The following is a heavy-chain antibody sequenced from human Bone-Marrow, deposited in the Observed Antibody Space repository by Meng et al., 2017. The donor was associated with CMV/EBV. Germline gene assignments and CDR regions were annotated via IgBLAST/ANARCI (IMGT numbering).Heavy chain of an antibody. Sequence: GASLKISCAASGFTFSNAWMSWVRQAPGKGLEWVGRIKSKADGGTTDYAAPVKGRFTISRDDSKNTLYLQMNSLKTEDTAVYYCTTGFGELWESLDAFDIWGQGKMVNVSS. CDR2: IKSKADGGTT. J-gene: IGHJ3*02. CDR1: GFTFSNAW. D-gene: IGHD3-10*01. CDR3: TTGFGELWESLDAFDI. V-gene: IGHV3-15*01.